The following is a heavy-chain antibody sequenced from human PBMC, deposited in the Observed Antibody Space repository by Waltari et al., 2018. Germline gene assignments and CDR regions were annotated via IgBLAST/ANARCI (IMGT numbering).Heavy chain of an antibody. V-gene: IGHV3-48*03. D-gene: IGHD6-19*01. Sequence: EVQLVESGGGLVQPGGSLRLYCAASAFTFSGYEMNWVRQAPGKGLEWISYISTSGNTIYYADSVKGRFTMSRDNAKKALYLQMNSLRAEDTAIYYCASGWYYFGYWGQGTLVTVSS. J-gene: IGHJ4*02. CDR1: AFTFSGYE. CDR2: ISTSGNTI. CDR3: ASGWYYFGY.